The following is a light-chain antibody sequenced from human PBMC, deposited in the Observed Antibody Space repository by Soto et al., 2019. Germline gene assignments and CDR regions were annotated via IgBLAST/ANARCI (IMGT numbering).Light chain of an antibody. CDR1: QGISNY. CDR2: AAS. V-gene: IGKV1-27*01. Sequence: IHMTQSPSSRSSSVGYMVTITCRSSQGISNYLAWYQQKPGKVPKLLIYAASTLQAGVPSRFSGSGSGTDFTLTISSLQPEDVATYYCQKYNSSPQSFGQGTKVDIK. CDR3: QKYNSSPQS. J-gene: IGKJ1*01.